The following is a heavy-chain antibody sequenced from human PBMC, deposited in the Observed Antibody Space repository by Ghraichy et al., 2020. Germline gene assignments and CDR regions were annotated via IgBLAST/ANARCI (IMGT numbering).Heavy chain of an antibody. V-gene: IGHV3-23*01. J-gene: IGHJ3*02. CDR2: ISGGATST. CDR1: GFSFSSYA. CDR3: ARAYDSGWYSLAPTAFNI. D-gene: IGHD6-19*01. Sequence: GESLNISCAASGFSFSSYAMSWVHQAPGKGLKWVSGISGGATSTYYADSVKGRFTISRDNSKNTLYLQMNSLRAEDTAVYYCARAYDSGWYSLAPTAFNIWGQGTMVTVSS.